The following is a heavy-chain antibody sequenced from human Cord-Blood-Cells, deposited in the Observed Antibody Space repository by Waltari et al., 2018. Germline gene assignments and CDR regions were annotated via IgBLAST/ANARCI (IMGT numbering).Heavy chain of an antibody. V-gene: IGHV3-21*01. Sequence: EVQLVESGGGLVKPGGSLRLSCAASGFTFSSYSMNWVRQAPGKGLEWVSSISSSSSYIYYADSVKGRFTISRDNAKNSLYLQMNSLRAEDTAVYYCASELYSSSKLVWIGYFDLWGRGTLVTVSS. CDR2: ISSSSSYI. CDR3: ASELYSSSKLVWIGYFDL. CDR1: GFTFSSYS. J-gene: IGHJ2*01. D-gene: IGHD6-6*01.